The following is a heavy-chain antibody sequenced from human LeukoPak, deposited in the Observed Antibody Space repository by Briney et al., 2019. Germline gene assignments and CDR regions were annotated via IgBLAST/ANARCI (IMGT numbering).Heavy chain of an antibody. CDR2: IGGSGSDT. CDR1: GFSFDNYA. J-gene: IGHJ3*02. CDR3: AKDLNSTYNYDSSGYEDAFDI. Sequence: GGSLRLSCAASGFSFDNYAMSWARQTPGKGLEWVSAIGGSGSDTSYTDSVKGRFTISRDNSKSTLYLQMNSLRAEDTAVYHCAKDLNSTYNYDSSGYEDAFDIWGQGTMVTVSS. D-gene: IGHD3-22*01. V-gene: IGHV3-23*01.